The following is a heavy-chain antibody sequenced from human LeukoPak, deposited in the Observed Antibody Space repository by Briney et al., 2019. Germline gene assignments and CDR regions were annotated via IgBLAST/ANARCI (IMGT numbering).Heavy chain of an antibody. CDR1: GGSISSYY. V-gene: IGHV4-4*07. Sequence: SEILSLTCTVSGGSISSYYWSWIRQPAGKGLEWIGRIYASGSTNYNPSLKGRVTMSVDTSKNQFSLQLRSVTAADTAVYYCARDPHYSSSWYDYWGQGTLVTVSS. J-gene: IGHJ4*02. D-gene: IGHD6-13*01. CDR2: IYASGST. CDR3: ARDPHYSSSWYDY.